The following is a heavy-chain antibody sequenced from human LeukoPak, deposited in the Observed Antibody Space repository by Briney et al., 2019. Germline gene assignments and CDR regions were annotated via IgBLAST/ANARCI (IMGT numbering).Heavy chain of an antibody. CDR1: GGSISSSSYY. CDR2: IHYSGST. CDR3: ASNIVGAIGY. Sequence: SETLSLTCTVSGGSISSSSYYWGWIRQPPGKGLEWIGSIHYSGSTYYNPSLKSRVTISVDTSKNQFSLKLSSVTAADTAVYYCASNIVGAIGYWGQGTLVTVSS. J-gene: IGHJ4*02. V-gene: IGHV4-39*01. D-gene: IGHD1-26*01.